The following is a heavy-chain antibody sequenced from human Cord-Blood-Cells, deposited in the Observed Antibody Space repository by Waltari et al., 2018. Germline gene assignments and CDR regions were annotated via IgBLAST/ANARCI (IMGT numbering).Heavy chain of an antibody. CDR1: GGSISSSSYY. CDR3: ARRGLLRLFDY. Sequence: QLQLQESGPGLVKPSETLSLTCTVSGGSISSSSYYWGWIRQPPGKGLGWIGSIYYSGSTYYNPSLKSRVTISVDTSKNQFSLKLSSVTAADTAVYYCARRGLLRLFDYWGQGTLVTVSS. D-gene: IGHD3-22*01. V-gene: IGHV4-39*01. CDR2: IYYSGST. J-gene: IGHJ4*02.